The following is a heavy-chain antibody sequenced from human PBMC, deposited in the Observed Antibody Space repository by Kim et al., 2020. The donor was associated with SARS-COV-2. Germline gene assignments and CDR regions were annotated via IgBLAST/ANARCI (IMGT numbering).Heavy chain of an antibody. CDR1: GGSVSSGSYY. CDR2: IYYSGST. J-gene: IGHJ5*02. V-gene: IGHV4-61*01. D-gene: IGHD2-21*01. CDR3: ARDLLYCGGDCYSAWFDP. Sequence: SETLSLTCTVSGGSVSSGSYYWSWIRQPPGKGLEWIGYIYYSGSTNYNPSLKSRVTISVDTSKNQFSLKLSSVTAADTAVYYCARDLLYCGGDCYSAWFDPWGQGTLVTVSS.